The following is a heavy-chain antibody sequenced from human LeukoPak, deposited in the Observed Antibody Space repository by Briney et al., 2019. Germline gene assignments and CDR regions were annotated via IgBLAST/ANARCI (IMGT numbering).Heavy chain of an antibody. Sequence: GGSLRLSCAASGFTFSDYGMHWVRQAPGKGLDWVTFIRFDGTNKFDADSVKGRFTVSRDNSKTTLYLQMTNLTTEDTALYYCAREYTGYDAYWGLGTLVTVSS. J-gene: IGHJ4*02. V-gene: IGHV3-30*06. CDR3: AREYTGYDAY. CDR2: IRFDGTNK. D-gene: IGHD5-12*01. CDR1: GFTFSDYG.